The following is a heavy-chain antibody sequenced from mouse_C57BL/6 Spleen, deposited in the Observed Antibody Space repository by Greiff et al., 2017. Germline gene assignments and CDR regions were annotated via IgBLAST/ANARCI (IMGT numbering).Heavy chain of an antibody. CDR3: ARKGYDWYFDV. J-gene: IGHJ1*03. V-gene: IGHV2-2*01. Sequence: QVQLQQSGPGLVQPSQSLSITCTVSGFSLTSYGVHWVRQSPGKGLEWLGVRWSGGRTDCNAAFIYSLSISEDNSKSQVFVKMNSLQADDTAIYYCARKGYDWYFDVWGTGTTVTVSS. D-gene: IGHD2-2*01. CDR2: RWSGGRT. CDR1: GFSLTSYG.